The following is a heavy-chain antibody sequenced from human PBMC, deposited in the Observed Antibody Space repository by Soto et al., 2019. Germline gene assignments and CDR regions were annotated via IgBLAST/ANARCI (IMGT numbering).Heavy chain of an antibody. CDR3: AKDQRWLRNYFDY. CDR2: ISYDGSNK. Sequence: SLRLSCAASGFTFSSYGMHWVRQAPGKGLEWVAVISYDGSNKYYADSVKGRFTISRDNSKNTLYLQMNSLRAEDTAVYYCAKDQRWLRNYFDYWGQGTLVTVS. D-gene: IGHD5-12*01. V-gene: IGHV3-30*18. CDR1: GFTFSSYG. J-gene: IGHJ4*02.